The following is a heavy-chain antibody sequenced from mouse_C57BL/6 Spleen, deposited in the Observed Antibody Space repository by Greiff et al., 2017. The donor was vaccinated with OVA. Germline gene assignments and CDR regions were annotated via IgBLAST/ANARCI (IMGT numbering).Heavy chain of an antibody. CDR1: GYTFTDYN. Sequence: EVQLQQSGPELVKPGASVKMPCKASGYTFTDYNMDWVKQSPGKSLEWIGDINPNNGGTIYNQKFKGKATLTVDKSSRTAYMELRSLTSEDTAVYYCARGAYGYGRGAYWGQGTLVTVSA. V-gene: IGHV1-18*01. D-gene: IGHD2-2*01. CDR3: ARGAYGYGRGAY. CDR2: INPNNGGT. J-gene: IGHJ3*01.